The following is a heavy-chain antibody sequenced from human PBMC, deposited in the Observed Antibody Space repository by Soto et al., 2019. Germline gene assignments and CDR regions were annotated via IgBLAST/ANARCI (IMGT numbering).Heavy chain of an antibody. CDR3: AQTKGWPGFHY. D-gene: IGHD6-19*01. V-gene: IGHV4-59*01. J-gene: IGHJ4*02. CDR1: GASIRNFY. CDR2: IYNGERT. Sequence: QVHLQESGPGLVKPSETMSLTCTASGASIRNFYWNWVRQFPGKGLEWIGHIYNGERTNYNPSLKSRVAISVDTSKNQLSMQLISVTVADTAIYYRAQTKGWPGFHYWSQGTQVAVSS.